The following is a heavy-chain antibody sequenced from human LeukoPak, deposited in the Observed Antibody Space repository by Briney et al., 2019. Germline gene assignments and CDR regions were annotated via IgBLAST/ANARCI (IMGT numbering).Heavy chain of an antibody. CDR3: ASGYVGSAPFEY. CDR2: IYISGST. V-gene: IGHV4-4*07. J-gene: IGHJ4*02. D-gene: IGHD3-22*01. CDR1: GVSISTYY. Sequence: SETLSLTCTVSGVSISTYYWSWIRQPAGKGLEWIGRIYISGSTKYNPSLKSRVTISVDKSKNLFSLKLSSVTAADTAVDYCASGYVGSAPFEYWGQGTLVTVSS.